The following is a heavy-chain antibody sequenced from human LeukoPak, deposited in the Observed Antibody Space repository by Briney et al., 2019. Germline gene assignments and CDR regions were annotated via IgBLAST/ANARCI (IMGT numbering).Heavy chain of an antibody. CDR2: ISGSGVST. J-gene: IGHJ4*02. V-gene: IGHV3-23*01. CDR3: AKGYCSSTSCLVLDY. CDR1: GFTFSSYA. Sequence: GGSLRLSCGVSGFTFSSYAMSWVRQAPGKGLEWVSAISGSGVSTYYADSVKGRFTISRDNSKNTLYLQMNSLRAEDTAVYYCAKGYCSSTSCLVLDYWGQGTLVTVSS. D-gene: IGHD2-2*01.